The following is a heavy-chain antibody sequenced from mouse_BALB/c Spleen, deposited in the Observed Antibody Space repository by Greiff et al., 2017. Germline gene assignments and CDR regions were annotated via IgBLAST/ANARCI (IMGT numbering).Heavy chain of an antibody. CDR1: GFSLTSYG. CDR2: IWAGGST. J-gene: IGHJ1*01. Sequence: VQLQQSGPGLVAPSQSLSITCTVSGFSLTSYGVHWVRQPPGKGPEWLGVIWAGGSTNYNSALMSRLSISKDNSKSQVFLKMNSLQTDDTAMYYCARDRGYGSRWYFDVWGAGTTVTVSS. V-gene: IGHV2-9*02. CDR3: ARDRGYGSRWYFDV. D-gene: IGHD1-1*01.